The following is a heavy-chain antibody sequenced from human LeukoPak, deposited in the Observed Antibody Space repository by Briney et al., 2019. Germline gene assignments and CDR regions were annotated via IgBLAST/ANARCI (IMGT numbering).Heavy chain of an antibody. CDR2: INPSGGST. V-gene: IGHV1-46*01. CDR3: ARWGRIVVVPAAIQGGWFGP. CDR1: GYTFTSYY. D-gene: IGHD2-2*02. J-gene: IGHJ5*02. Sequence: GASVKVSCKASGYTFTSYYMHWVRQAPGQGLEWMGIINPSGGSTSYAQKFQGRVTMTRDMSTSTVYMELSSLRSEDTAVYYCARWGRIVVVPAAIQGGWFGPWGQGTLVTVSS.